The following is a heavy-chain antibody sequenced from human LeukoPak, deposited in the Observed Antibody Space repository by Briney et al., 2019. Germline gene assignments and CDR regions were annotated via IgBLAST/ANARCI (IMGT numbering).Heavy chain of an antibody. CDR1: GFTFSSYA. CDR2: ISGSGGST. Sequence: GGSLRLSCAASGFTFSSYAMSWVRQAPGKGLEWVSAISGSGGSTYYADSVKGRFTISRDNSKNTLYLQMNSLRAEDTAVYYCARIYSSSWSTHFDYWGQGTLVTVSS. D-gene: IGHD6-13*01. J-gene: IGHJ4*02. CDR3: ARIYSSSWSTHFDY. V-gene: IGHV3-23*01.